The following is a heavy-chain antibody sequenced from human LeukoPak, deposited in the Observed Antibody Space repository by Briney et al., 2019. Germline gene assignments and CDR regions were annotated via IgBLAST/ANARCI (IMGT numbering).Heavy chain of an antibody. V-gene: IGHV3-33*01. CDR3: AREHSDIVVVWGPQEYYFDY. CDR2: IRYDGSNK. D-gene: IGHD2-2*01. J-gene: IGHJ4*02. CDR1: GFTFSSYG. Sequence: GRSLTLSCAASGFTFSSYGMHCVRQPPGKGLEWVAVIRYDGSNKYYADSVKGRPTISRDNSKNTLYLQMTRLRAEDTAVYYCAREHSDIVVVWGPQEYYFDYWGQGTLVTVSS.